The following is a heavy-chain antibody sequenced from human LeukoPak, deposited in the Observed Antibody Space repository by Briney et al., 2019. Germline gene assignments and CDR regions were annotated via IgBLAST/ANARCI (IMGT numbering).Heavy chain of an antibody. J-gene: IGHJ6*02. CDR1: AYTLTELS. V-gene: IGHV1-24*01. CDR3: ATEKVGRRGIQLWLYYGMDV. D-gene: IGHD5-18*01. Sequence: ASVKVSCKVSAYTLTELSMHWVRQAHGKGREWKGGFDPEDGETIYAQKFQGRVTMTEDTSTDTAYMELSSLRSEDTAVYYCATEKVGRRGIQLWLYYGMDVWGQGTTVTVSS. CDR2: FDPEDGET.